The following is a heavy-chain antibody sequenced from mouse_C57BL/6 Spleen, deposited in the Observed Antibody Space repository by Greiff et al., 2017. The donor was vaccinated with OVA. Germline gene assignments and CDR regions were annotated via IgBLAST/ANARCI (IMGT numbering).Heavy chain of an antibody. Sequence: QVQLQQSGPELVKPGASVKISCKASGYAFSSSWMNWVKQRPGKGLEWIGRLYPGDGDTNYNGKFKGKATLTADKSSSTAYMQLSSLTSEDSAVYFCARSDITTVQFAYWGQGTLVTVSA. CDR3: ARSDITTVQFAY. CDR1: GYAFSSSW. V-gene: IGHV1-82*01. J-gene: IGHJ3*01. D-gene: IGHD1-1*01. CDR2: LYPGDGDT.